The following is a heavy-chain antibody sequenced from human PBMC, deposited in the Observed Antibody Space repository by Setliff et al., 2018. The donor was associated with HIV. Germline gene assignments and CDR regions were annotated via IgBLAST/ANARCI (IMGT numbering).Heavy chain of an antibody. CDR1: GASINSGTYY. V-gene: IGHV4-61*02. Sequence: LSLTCTVSGASINSGTYYWSWIRQPAGKGLQWIGRIYTSGSTYYSPSLKSRVTISLDTSKNQFSLRLSSVTAADTAVFYCARELRGTWGQGTMVTVSS. J-gene: IGHJ3*01. D-gene: IGHD1-1*01. CDR2: IYTSGST. CDR3: ARELRGT.